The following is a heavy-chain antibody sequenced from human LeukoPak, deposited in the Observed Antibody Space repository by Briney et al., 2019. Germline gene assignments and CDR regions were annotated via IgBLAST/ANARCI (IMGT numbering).Heavy chain of an antibody. J-gene: IGHJ3*02. CDR1: GFTFDDYG. CDR2: INWNGGST. CDR3: ARDTDDFQGLDI. Sequence: PGGSLRLSCAASGFTFDDYGMSWVRHAPGKGLEWVSGINWNGGSTGYADSVKGRFTISRDNATNSLYLKMNRLRAEDTAVYYCARDTDDFQGLDIWGLGTMVTVSS. V-gene: IGHV3-20*04. D-gene: IGHD3-3*01.